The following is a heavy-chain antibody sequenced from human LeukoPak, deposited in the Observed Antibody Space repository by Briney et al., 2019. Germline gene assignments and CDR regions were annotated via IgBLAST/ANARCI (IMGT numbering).Heavy chain of an antibody. Sequence: ASVKVSCKASGGTFSSYAISWVRQAPGQGLEWMGGIIPIFGTANYAQKFQGRVTITTDESTSTAYMELSSLRSEDTAVYYCAKDRRGYCSGDSCYYNFDYWGQGTLVTVSS. D-gene: IGHD2-15*01. CDR2: IIPIFGTA. CDR1: GGTFSSYA. J-gene: IGHJ4*02. CDR3: AKDRRGYCSGDSCYYNFDY. V-gene: IGHV1-69*05.